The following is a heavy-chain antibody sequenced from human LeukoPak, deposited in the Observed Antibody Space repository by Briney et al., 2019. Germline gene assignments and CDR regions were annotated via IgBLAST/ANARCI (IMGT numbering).Heavy chain of an antibody. Sequence: SETLSLTCTVSGGSISSGDYYWSWIRQPPGKGLEWIGYIYYSGSTYYNPSHKSRVTISVDTSKNQFSLKLSSVTAADTAVYYCASGGLVCSSTSCSDYWGQGTLVTVSS. V-gene: IGHV4-30-4*08. J-gene: IGHJ4*02. CDR3: ASGGLVCSSTSCSDY. D-gene: IGHD2-2*01. CDR2: IYYSGST. CDR1: GGSISSGDYY.